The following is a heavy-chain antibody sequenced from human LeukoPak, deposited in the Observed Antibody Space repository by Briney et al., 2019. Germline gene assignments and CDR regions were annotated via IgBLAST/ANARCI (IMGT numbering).Heavy chain of an antibody. J-gene: IGHJ4*02. D-gene: IGHD6-13*01. V-gene: IGHV3-11*01. CDR1: GFTFTDYY. CDR2: ISSSGDNI. Sequence: GGSLRLSCAASGFTFTDYYMSWIRQAPGKGLELVAYISSSGDNIHYADSVKGRFTISRDNAKNSLFLQMDSLRAEDTAVYYSARGNPGIAAYWGQGTLVTVSS. CDR3: ARGNPGIAAY.